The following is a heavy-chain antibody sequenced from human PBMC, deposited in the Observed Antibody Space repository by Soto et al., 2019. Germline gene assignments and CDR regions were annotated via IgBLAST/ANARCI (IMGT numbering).Heavy chain of an antibody. CDR1: GFTFSRCG. CDR2: ISYDGNTK. V-gene: IGHV3-30*18. CDR3: AKGAYYDSNGSDAFDI. Sequence: GGSLRLSCAASGFTFSRCGVHWVRQAPGKGLEWVAVISYDGNTKYYADSVKGRFTISRDNSKNTLYLQMNSLRAEDTAVYYCAKGAYYDSNGSDAFDIRGQGTIVTVAS. J-gene: IGHJ3*02. D-gene: IGHD3-22*01.